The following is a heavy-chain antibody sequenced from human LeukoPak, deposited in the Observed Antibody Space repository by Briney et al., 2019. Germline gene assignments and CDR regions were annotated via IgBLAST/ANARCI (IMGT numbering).Heavy chain of an antibody. V-gene: IGHV3-30*04. D-gene: IGHD4-17*01. CDR2: ISYDGRSE. CDR1: GFTFSSYP. Sequence: GRSLRLSCAASGFTFSSYPMQWVRQAPGKGLEWMAVISYDGRSEYYADSVKGRFTISRDNSKNTLFLQMNSLRVEDTAIYYCASRHYDFGYYWGQGTQVTVSS. J-gene: IGHJ4*02. CDR3: ASRHYDFGYY.